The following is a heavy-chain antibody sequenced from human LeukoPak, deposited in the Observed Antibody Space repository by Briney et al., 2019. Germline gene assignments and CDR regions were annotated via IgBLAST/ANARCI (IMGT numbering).Heavy chain of an antibody. CDR2: INHSGST. D-gene: IGHD6-6*01. V-gene: IGHV4-34*01. J-gene: IGHJ4*02. Sequence: PSETLSLTCAVYGGSFSGYYWSWIRQPPGKGLEWIGEINHSGSTNYNPSLKSRVTISVDTSKNQFSLKLSSVTAAETDVYYCSRGQLDPGLYYFDFWGQRTLVTVSS. CDR1: GGSFSGYY. CDR3: SRGQLDPGLYYFDF.